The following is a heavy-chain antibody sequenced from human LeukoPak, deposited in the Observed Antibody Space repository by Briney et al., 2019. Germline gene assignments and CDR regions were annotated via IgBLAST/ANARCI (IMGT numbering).Heavy chain of an antibody. CDR1: GYTFTGYY. J-gene: IGHJ4*02. V-gene: IGHV1-2*02. Sequence: ASVKVSCKASGYTFTGYYMHWVRQAPGQGLEWMGWINPNSGGTNYAQKFQGRVTMTRDTSISTAYMEQSRLRSDDTAVYYCARDETTVGYIVIAVAGTFDYWGQGTLVTVSS. CDR3: ARDETTVGYIVIAVAGTFDY. D-gene: IGHD6-19*01. CDR2: INPNSGGT.